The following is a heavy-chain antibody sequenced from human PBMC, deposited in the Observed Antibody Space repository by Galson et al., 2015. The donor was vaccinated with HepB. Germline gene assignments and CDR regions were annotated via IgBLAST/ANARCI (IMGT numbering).Heavy chain of an antibody. CDR1: GYTFTSYG. CDR2: TSAYNGNT. D-gene: IGHD3-22*01. CDR3: AREERDSSGYYSHYYYGMDV. J-gene: IGHJ6*02. Sequence: SVKVSCKASGYTFTSYGISWVRQAPGQGLEWMGWTSAYNGNTNYAQKLQGRVTMTTDTSTSTAYMELRSLRSDDTAVYYCAREERDSSGYYSHYYYGMDVWGQGTTVTVSS. V-gene: IGHV1-18*01.